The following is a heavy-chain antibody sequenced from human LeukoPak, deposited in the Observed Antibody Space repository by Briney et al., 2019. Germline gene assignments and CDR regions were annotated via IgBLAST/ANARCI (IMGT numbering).Heavy chain of an antibody. D-gene: IGHD2-2*01. CDR2: IIPIFGTA. V-gene: IGHV1-69*05. CDR3: ARGNCSSTSCYLWFDP. J-gene: IGHJ5*02. Sequence: GASVKVSCKASGGTFSSYAISWVRQAPGQGLEWMGGIIPIFGTANYAQKFQGRVTITTGESTSTAYMELSSLRSEDTAVYYCARGNCSSTSCYLWFDPWGQGSLVTVSS. CDR1: GGTFSSYA.